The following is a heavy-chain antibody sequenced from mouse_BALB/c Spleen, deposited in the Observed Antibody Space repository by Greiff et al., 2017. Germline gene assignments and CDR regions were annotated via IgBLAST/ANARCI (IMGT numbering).Heavy chain of an antibody. J-gene: IGHJ4*01. CDR3: AREGDYDGFYAMDY. CDR2: INPSTGYT. Sequence: VQLHQSGAELAKPGASVKMSCKASGYTFTSYWMHWVKQRPGQGLEWIGYINPSTGYTEYNQKFKDKATLTADKSSSTAYMQLSSLTSEDSAVYYCAREGDYDGFYAMDYWGQGTSVTVSS. CDR1: GYTFTSYW. D-gene: IGHD2-4*01. V-gene: IGHV1-7*01.